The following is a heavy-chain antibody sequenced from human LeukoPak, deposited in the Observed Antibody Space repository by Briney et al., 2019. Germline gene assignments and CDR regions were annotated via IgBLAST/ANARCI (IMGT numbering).Heavy chain of an antibody. V-gene: IGHV1-46*01. J-gene: IGHJ6*02. D-gene: IGHD3-22*01. CDR1: GYTFTSYY. CDR3: ARVEANYYDSSGYWDDGMDV. Sequence: ASVKVSCKASGYTFTSYYMHWVRQAPGQGLEWMGIINPSGGSTSYAQKFQGRVTMTRDTSTSTVYMELSSLRSEDTAVYYCARVEANYYDSSGYWDDGMDVWGQGTTVTVSS. CDR2: INPSGGST.